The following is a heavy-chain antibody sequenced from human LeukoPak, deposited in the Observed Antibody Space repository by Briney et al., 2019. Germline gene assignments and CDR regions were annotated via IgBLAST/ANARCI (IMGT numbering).Heavy chain of an antibody. J-gene: IGHJ4*02. CDR1: GFTFSSYG. V-gene: IGHV3-30*02. Sequence: GGSLRLSCAASGFTFSSYGMHWVRQAPGKGLEWVAFIRYDGSNKYYADSVKGRFTVSRDNSKNTVYLEMNSLNSEDTAVYYCAKDPWDYWGQGTLVTVSS. CDR2: IRYDGSNK. CDR3: AKDPWDY.